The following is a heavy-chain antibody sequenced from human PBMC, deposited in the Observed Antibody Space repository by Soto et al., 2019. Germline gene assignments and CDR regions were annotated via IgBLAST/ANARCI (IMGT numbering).Heavy chain of an antibody. J-gene: IGHJ6*02. D-gene: IGHD2-21*01. CDR1: GYSFIAYT. CDR3: ARGVGPTYSYSYGLEL. CDR2: IKAGTGNT. V-gene: IGHV1-3*01. Sequence: ASVKVSCKASGYSFIAYTMHWVRQAPGQRLEWLGWIKAGTGNTKYSQKFQGRVNITRDTSASTTYMELSSLRSEDTAVYFCARGVGPTYSYSYGLELWGQGTTVTVSS.